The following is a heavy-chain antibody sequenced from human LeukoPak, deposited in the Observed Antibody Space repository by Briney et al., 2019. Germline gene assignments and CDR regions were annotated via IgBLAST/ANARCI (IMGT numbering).Heavy chain of an antibody. CDR3: AKPPLLETVSTMY. J-gene: IGHJ4*02. Sequence: GGSLRLSCAASGFTFSSYGMHWVRQAPGKGLEWVAVISDDGSNKYCADFVKGRFTISRDNSKNTLYLQLNSLRAEDTAVYYCAKPPLLETVSTMYWGQGTLVTVSS. V-gene: IGHV3-30*18. CDR1: GFTFSSYG. CDR2: ISDDGSNK. D-gene: IGHD5/OR15-5a*01.